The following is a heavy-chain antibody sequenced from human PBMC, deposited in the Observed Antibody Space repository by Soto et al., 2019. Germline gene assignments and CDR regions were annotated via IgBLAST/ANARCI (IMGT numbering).Heavy chain of an antibody. J-gene: IGHJ4*02. D-gene: IGHD3-10*01. V-gene: IGHV3-23*01. CDR3: AKQRAGYGSGSDTYYFDF. CDR2: LSGSGGTT. Sequence: EVQLLESGGGLVQPGGSLRLSCSTSGFTFSTYAMNWVRQAPGKGLEWVSALSGSGGTTYYADSVRGRFTISRDNSKNTLLLQMNSLRAEDTALYYCAKQRAGYGSGSDTYYFDFWGQGTPVTVSS. CDR1: GFTFSTYA.